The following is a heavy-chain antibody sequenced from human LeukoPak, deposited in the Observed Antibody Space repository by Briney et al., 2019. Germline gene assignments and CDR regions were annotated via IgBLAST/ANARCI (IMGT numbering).Heavy chain of an antibody. CDR1: GFTFSTYA. Sequence: PGGSLRLSCAASGFTFSTYAMSWVRQAPGKGLEWVSAISGSGGSTYYADSVKGRFTISRDNSKNTLSLQMNSLGAEDTAVYYCAKDCRSSDWYWDYYFDYWGQGALVTVSS. D-gene: IGHD6-13*01. CDR3: AKDCRSSDWYWDYYFDY. CDR2: ISGSGGST. V-gene: IGHV3-23*01. J-gene: IGHJ4*02.